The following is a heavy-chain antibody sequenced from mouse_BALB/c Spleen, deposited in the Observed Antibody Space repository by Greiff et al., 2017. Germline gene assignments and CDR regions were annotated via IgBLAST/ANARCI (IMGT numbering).Heavy chain of an antibody. CDR2: ISSGSSTI. CDR1: GFTFSSFG. Sequence: EVKVVESGGGLVQPGGSRKLSCAASGFTFSSFGMHWVRQAPEKGLEWVAYISSGSSTIYYADTVKGRFTISRDNPKNTLFLQMTSLRSEDTAMYYCARWTTATPYYAMDYWGQGTSVTVSS. D-gene: IGHD1-2*01. CDR3: ARWTTATPYYAMDY. J-gene: IGHJ4*01. V-gene: IGHV5-17*02.